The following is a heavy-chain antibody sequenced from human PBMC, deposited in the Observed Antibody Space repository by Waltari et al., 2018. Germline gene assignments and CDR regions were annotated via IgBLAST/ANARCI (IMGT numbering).Heavy chain of an antibody. Sequence: QVQLLQSGADVKNPGTSVKVSCKAFGSPFTAFNIHWVRQAPGQGLQWMGWINPDSGDTKYVQKFEGRVTMTTDTSSNTVYMELNSLRSDDTAVYYCARPGDFAAFEFWGQGTTVIVSS. V-gene: IGHV1-2*02. D-gene: IGHD3-10*01. CDR2: INPDSGDT. J-gene: IGHJ3*01. CDR3: ARPGDFAAFEF. CDR1: GSPFTAFN.